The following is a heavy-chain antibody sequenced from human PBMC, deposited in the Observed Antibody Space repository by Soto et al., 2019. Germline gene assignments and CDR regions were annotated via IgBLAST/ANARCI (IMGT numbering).Heavy chain of an antibody. Sequence: EVQLVESGGGLVKPGGSLRLSCAASGFTFSSYSMNWVRQAPGKGLEWVSSISSSSSYVYYADSVKGRFTISRDNAKNSLYLLMNSLTAEDTAVYYCARDRHETTALAPYNWFESWGQGTLVTVSS. CDR2: ISSSSSYV. J-gene: IGHJ5*01. CDR1: GFTFSSYS. D-gene: IGHD1-1*01. CDR3: ARDRHETTALAPYNWFES. V-gene: IGHV3-21*01.